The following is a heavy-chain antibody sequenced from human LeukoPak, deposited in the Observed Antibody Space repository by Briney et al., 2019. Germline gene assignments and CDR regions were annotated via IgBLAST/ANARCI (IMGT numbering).Heavy chain of an antibody. Sequence: GGSLRLSCAASGFTFSSYWMSWVRQAPGKGLEWVANIKQDGSEKYYVDSVRGRFTISRDNAKNSLYLQMNSLRAEDTAVYYCARDERGYSYGSYYFDYWGQGTLVTVSS. CDR3: ARDERGYSYGSYYFDY. CDR2: IKQDGSEK. J-gene: IGHJ4*02. CDR1: GFTFSSYW. D-gene: IGHD5-18*01. V-gene: IGHV3-7*01.